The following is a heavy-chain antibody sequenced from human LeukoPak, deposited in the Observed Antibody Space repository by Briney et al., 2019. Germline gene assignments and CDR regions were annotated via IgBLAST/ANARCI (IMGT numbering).Heavy chain of an antibody. CDR2: ISSSSSYI. V-gene: IGHV3-21*01. D-gene: IGHD3-3*01. CDR1: GFTFSSYS. Sequence: GGSLRLSCAASGFTFSSYSMNWVRQAPGKGLEWVSSISSSSSYIYYADSVKGRFTISRDNAKNSLYLQMNSLRAEDTAVYYCARDEGESGYLNWFDPWGQGTLVTVSS. CDR3: ARDEGESGYLNWFDP. J-gene: IGHJ5*02.